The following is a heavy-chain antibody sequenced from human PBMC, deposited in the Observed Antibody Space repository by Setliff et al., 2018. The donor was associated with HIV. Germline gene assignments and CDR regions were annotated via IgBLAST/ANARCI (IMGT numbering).Heavy chain of an antibody. V-gene: IGHV1-69*02. Sequence: ASVKVSCKASGGTFSSYTINWVRRAPGQGLEWMGRSIPILGIGNDEQAQKFKGRVTFTADKSTSTVYMELSSLRSEDTAVYYCARCGAGEWHLYMDVWGKGTAVTVSS. CDR1: GGTFSSYT. D-gene: IGHD3-16*01. CDR3: ARCGAGEWHLYMDV. CDR2: SIPILGIG. J-gene: IGHJ6*03.